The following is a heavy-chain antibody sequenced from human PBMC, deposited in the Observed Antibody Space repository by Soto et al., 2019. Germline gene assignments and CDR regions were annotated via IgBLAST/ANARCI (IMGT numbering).Heavy chain of an antibody. D-gene: IGHD5-12*01. CDR1: GFTFSRYG. V-gene: IGHV3-33*01. CDR3: ARDIEFVDIVPTIVHHYSFSAMDV. CDR2: IWYDGSNK. J-gene: IGHJ6*02. Sequence: GGSLRLSCEVSGFTFSRYGMHWVRQAPGKGLEWVASIWYDGSNKNYGDSVKGRFTVSRDDLKNTVYLQMKSLRVEDTAVYYCARDIEFVDIVPTIVHHYSFSAMDVWGQGTTVTVSS.